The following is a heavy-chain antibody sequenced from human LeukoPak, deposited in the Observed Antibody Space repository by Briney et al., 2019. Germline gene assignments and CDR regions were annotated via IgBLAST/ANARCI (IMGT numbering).Heavy chain of an antibody. Sequence: ASVKVSCKASGYTFTTYAMHWVRQAPGQRLEWMGWINAGNGNTKYSQKFQARVTISRDTSASTAYMELSSLRSEDTAVYYCARDPIGSRWPYYFDYWGQGTLVTVSS. CDR3: ARDPIGSRWPYYFDY. J-gene: IGHJ4*02. V-gene: IGHV1-3*01. CDR1: GYTFTTYA. D-gene: IGHD6-13*01. CDR2: INAGNGNT.